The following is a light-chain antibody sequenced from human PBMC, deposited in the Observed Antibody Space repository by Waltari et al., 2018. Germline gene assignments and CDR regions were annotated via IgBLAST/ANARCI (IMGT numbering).Light chain of an antibody. V-gene: IGLV2-23*02. CDR2: EVT. CDR1: SSDVGNYNL. CDR3: CSYAGLGIYV. Sequence: QSGLTQPASVSGSPGQSLTIPCTGTSSDVGNYNLVSRYQQYPGKAPKLMVYEVTKRTSGVSDRFSGSKSGNTASLTIYGLQSEDEADYYCCSYAGLGIYVFGTGTKVTVL. J-gene: IGLJ1*01.